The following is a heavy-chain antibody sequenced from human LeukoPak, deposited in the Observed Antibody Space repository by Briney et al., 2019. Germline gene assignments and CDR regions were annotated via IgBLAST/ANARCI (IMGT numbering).Heavy chain of an antibody. CDR2: ISADGDTT. CDR1: RFTFHDYA. J-gene: IGHJ6*02. V-gene: IGHV3-43*02. D-gene: IGHD3-10*01. Sequence: EGSPRLSRAPSRFTFHDYAMHWVRQAPEARLEWVSLISADGDTTYYTDSVKGRFPISRDNSKDSLYLQINSLRTEDTALYYCAKDNRVDYYGSGSFVYFYGMDVWGQGTTVAVS. CDR3: AKDNRVDYYGSGSFVYFYGMDV.